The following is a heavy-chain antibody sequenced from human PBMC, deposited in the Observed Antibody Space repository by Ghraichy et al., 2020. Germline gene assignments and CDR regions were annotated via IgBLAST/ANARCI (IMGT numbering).Heavy chain of an antibody. Sequence: GGSLRLSCATSGFNFRDLNMDWVRQAPGGGLEWVGRARNSANGYTIDYAASVKGRFTISRDDVRKSLFLQMNSLKTDDTAVYYCVGTGYYRLNFFDYWGQGTLVTVSS. D-gene: IGHD3-9*01. J-gene: IGHJ4*02. V-gene: IGHV3-72*01. CDR3: VGTGYYRLNFFDY. CDR2: ARNSANGYTI. CDR1: GFNFRDLN.